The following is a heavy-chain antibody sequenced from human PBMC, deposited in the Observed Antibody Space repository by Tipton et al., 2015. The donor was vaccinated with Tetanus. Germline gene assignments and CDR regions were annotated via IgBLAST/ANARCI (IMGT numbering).Heavy chain of an antibody. J-gene: IGHJ3*02. CDR3: VRDSELGLDAFDI. Sequence: GLVKPSQTLSLTCAISGDSVSSNTDAWNWIRQSPSRGLEWLGRTYYRSKWYNDYALSVKSRITINPDPSKNHFSLQLKFVTPEDTAMYYCVRDSELGLDAFDIWGQGTMFTVSS. CDR1: GDSVSSNTDA. CDR2: TYYRSKWYN. V-gene: IGHV6-1*01. D-gene: IGHD3-16*01.